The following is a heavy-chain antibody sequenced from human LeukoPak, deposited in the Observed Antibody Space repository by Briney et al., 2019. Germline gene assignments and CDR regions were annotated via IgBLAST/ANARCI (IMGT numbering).Heavy chain of an antibody. D-gene: IGHD2-21*01. CDR2: IRYDGSTK. J-gene: IGHJ4*02. CDR1: KFTFRSYG. CDR3: AKERLAVCGGDCFFGLDY. Sequence: GSLRLSCATSKFTFRSYGMHWVRQAPGTGLEWVAFIRYDGSTKYYGDSVKGRFTISRDNSKNTLYLQMKDLRTEDTAVYYCAKERLAVCGGDCFFGLDYWGQGTLVTVSS. V-gene: IGHV3-30*02.